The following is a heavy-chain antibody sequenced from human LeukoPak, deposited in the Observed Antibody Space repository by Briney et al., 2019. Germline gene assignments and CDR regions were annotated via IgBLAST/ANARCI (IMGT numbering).Heavy chain of an antibody. CDR3: AREGPRRAKYYDFWSGYPFDY. V-gene: IGHV3-48*03. Sequence: GGSLRLSCATSGFTFSSYEMNWVRQAPGKGLEWVSYISSSGSTIYYADSVKGRFTISRDNAKNSLYLQMNSLRAEDTAVYYCAREGPRRAKYYDFWSGYPFDYWGQGTLVTVSS. CDR2: ISSSGSTI. D-gene: IGHD3-3*01. J-gene: IGHJ4*02. CDR1: GFTFSSYE.